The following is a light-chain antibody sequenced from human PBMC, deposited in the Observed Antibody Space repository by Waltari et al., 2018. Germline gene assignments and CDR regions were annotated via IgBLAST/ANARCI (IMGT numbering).Light chain of an antibody. CDR3: CSFARSSTLV. J-gene: IGLJ2*01. CDR1: SSDVGYSNY. Sequence: QSALTQPRSVSGSPGQSVTISCTGTSSDVGYSNYVSWYQQPPGKPPKLMIYDVTKRPSGVPDRFSGSNSGNTASLTVSGLQAEDEADYYCCSFARSSTLVFGGGTKLTVL. CDR2: DVT. V-gene: IGLV2-11*01.